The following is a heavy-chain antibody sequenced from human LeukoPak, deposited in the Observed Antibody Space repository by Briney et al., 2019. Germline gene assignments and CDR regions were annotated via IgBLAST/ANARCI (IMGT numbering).Heavy chain of an antibody. CDR1: GGSISSGGYY. CDR3: AREHIVVVTAIPYFDY. D-gene: IGHD2-21*02. J-gene: IGHJ4*02. V-gene: IGHV4-31*03. Sequence: SQTLSLTCTVSGGSISSGGYYWSWIRQHPGKGLEWIGYIYYSGSTYYNPSLKSRVTISVDTSKNQFSLKLSSVTAADTAVYYCAREHIVVVTAIPYFDYWGQGTLVTVSS. CDR2: IYYSGST.